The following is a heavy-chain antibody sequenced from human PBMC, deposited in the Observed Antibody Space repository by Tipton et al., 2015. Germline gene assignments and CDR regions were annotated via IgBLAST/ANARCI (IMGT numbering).Heavy chain of an antibody. D-gene: IGHD5-12*01. J-gene: IGHJ4*02. V-gene: IGHV3-23*01. CDR2: VSSSGDNT. CDR3: ARELAYSEKSYDY. CDR1: GFIFSNYA. Sequence: SLRLSCTASGFIFSNYAMAWVRQAPKGLEWVSAVSSSGDNTYYADSVQGRFTISRDNAKNSLYLQMNSLRAEDTAVYYCARELAYSEKSYDYWGQGTLVTVSS.